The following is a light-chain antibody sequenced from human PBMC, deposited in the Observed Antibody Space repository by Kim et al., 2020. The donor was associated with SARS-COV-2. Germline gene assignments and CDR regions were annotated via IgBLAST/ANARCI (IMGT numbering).Light chain of an antibody. V-gene: IGKV1-5*03. Sequence: ASGGDRVTSTCRARQSLSNWLAWYQQRPGKAPKLLIYKASTLEGGVPSRFSGSGSGTEFTLTISSLQPDDFATYYCQQYNDYSLYTFGQGTKLEI. J-gene: IGKJ2*01. CDR2: KAS. CDR3: QQYNDYSLYT. CDR1: QSLSNW.